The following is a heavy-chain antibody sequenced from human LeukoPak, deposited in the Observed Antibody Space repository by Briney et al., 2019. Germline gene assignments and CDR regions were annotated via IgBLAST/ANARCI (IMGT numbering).Heavy chain of an antibody. CDR1: GFTFSNYG. Sequence: PGGSLRLSCAASGFTFSNYGMHWVRQAPGKGLEWVAFIWYDGSNKYYADSVKGRFTISRDNSKNTLYLQMNSLRAEDTAVYYCAKGSTVNDYWGQGTLVTVSS. CDR3: AKGSTVNDY. V-gene: IGHV3-30*02. J-gene: IGHJ4*02. D-gene: IGHD4-17*01. CDR2: IWYDGSNK.